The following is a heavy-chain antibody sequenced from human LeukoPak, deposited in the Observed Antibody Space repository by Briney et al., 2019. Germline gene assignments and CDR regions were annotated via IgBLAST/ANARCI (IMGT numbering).Heavy chain of an antibody. CDR3: ARTRYYYDSSGYYYVHDAFDI. CDR1: GGSISSGGYY. Sequence: SQTLSLTCTVSGGSISSGGYYWSWIRQHPGKGLEWIGCIYYSGSTYYNPSLKSRVTISVDTSKNQFSLKLSSVTAADTAVYYCARTRYYYDSSGYYYVHDAFDIWGQGTMVTVSS. D-gene: IGHD3-22*01. J-gene: IGHJ3*02. CDR2: IYYSGST. V-gene: IGHV4-31*03.